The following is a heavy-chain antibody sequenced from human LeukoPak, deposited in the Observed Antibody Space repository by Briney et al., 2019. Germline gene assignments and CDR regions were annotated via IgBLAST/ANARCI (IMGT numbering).Heavy chain of an antibody. J-gene: IGHJ4*02. CDR3: AKGPDSSGLYSLDY. D-gene: IGHD3-22*01. CDR2: ISFDGSSK. Sequence: GGSLRLSCAGSGFTLSSHGMHWVRQAPGKGLEWVAIISFDGSSKYYADSVKGRFTISRDNSKNTLYLQMNSLRAEDTAVYYCAKGPDSSGLYSLDYWGQGTLVTVSS. CDR1: GFTLSSHG. V-gene: IGHV3-30*18.